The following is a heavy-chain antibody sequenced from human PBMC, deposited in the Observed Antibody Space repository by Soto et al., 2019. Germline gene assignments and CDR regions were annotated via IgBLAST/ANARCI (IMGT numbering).Heavy chain of an antibody. Sequence: EVQLVESGGGLVQPGGSLRLSCAASGFTFSSYEMNLVRQAPGKGLEWVSYISSSGSTIYYADSVKGRFTISRDNAKNSLYLQMNSLRAEDTAVYYCARDGYSYGPPDYWGQGTLVTVSS. V-gene: IGHV3-48*03. CDR3: ARDGYSYGPPDY. J-gene: IGHJ4*02. D-gene: IGHD5-18*01. CDR2: ISSSGSTI. CDR1: GFTFSSYE.